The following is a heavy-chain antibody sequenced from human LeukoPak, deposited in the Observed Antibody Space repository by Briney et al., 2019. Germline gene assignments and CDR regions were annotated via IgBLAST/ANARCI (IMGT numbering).Heavy chain of an antibody. J-gene: IGHJ5*02. CDR3: ARGPRIQLYPNWFDP. CDR1: GGTFSSYA. Sequence: SVKVSCKASGGTFSSYAISWVRQAPGQGLEWMGGITPIFGTANYAQKFQGRVTITTDESTSTAYMELSSLRSEDTAVYYCARGPRIQLYPNWFDPWGQGTLVTVSS. D-gene: IGHD5-18*01. V-gene: IGHV1-69*05. CDR2: ITPIFGTA.